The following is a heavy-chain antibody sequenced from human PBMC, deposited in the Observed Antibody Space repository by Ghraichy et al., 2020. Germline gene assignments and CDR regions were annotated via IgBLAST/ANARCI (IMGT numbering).Heavy chain of an antibody. V-gene: IGHV4-34*01. CDR1: GGSFSGYY. CDR3: ARGPPGPLWFRELRSWFDP. J-gene: IGHJ5*02. D-gene: IGHD3-10*01. CDR2: INHSGST. Sequence: SQTLSLTCAVYGGSFSGYYWSWIRQPPGKGLEWIGEINHSGSTNYNPSLKSRVTISVDTSKNQFSLKLSSVTAADTAVYYCARGPPGPLWFRELRSWFDPWGQGTLVTVSS.